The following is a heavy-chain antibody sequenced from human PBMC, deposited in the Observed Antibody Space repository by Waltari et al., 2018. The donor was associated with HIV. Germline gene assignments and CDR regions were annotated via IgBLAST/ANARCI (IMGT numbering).Heavy chain of an antibody. V-gene: IGHV3-7*01. J-gene: IGHJ4*02. CDR2: INQVGIKK. D-gene: IGHD2-21*01. CDR1: GFTFTSYY. Sequence: EVQLVESGGGLVQPGGSLRLSCVASGFTFTSYYMSWAPQAPGEGLEWVANINQVGIKKLYVDSVKGGFTISRDNAKNSVYLQINSLRAEDSAIYYCARDLWPEDFWGQGTLVTVSS. CDR3: ARDLWPEDF.